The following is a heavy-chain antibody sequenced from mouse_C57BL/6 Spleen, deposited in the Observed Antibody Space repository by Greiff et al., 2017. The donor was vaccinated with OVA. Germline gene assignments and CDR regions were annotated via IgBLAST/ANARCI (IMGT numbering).Heavy chain of an antibody. D-gene: IGHD1-1*01. V-gene: IGHV10-1*01. CDR3: VRQEVYYGSSYAMDY. CDR2: IRSKSNNYAT. CDR1: GFSFNTYA. J-gene: IGHJ4*01. Sequence: EVKLMESGGGLVQPKGSLKLSCAASGFSFNTYAMNWVRQAPGKGLEWVARIRSKSNNYATYYADSVKDRFTISRYDSESMLYLQMNNLKTEDTAMYYCVRQEVYYGSSYAMDYWGQGTSVTVSS.